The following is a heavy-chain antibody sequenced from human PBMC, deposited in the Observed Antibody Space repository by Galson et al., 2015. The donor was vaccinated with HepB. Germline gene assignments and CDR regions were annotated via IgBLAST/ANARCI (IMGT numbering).Heavy chain of an antibody. D-gene: IGHD4-17*01. J-gene: IGHJ5*02. V-gene: IGHV3-74*01. CDR2: TNPDGSIT. Sequence: SLRLSCAASGFIFSSYWMHWVRQAPGKGLVWVSRTNPDGSITTYADSVKARFTISRDSAKNTLYLRMFGLRVEDTAVYYCTRDPYGDPNYDPRGQGTLVPVSS. CDR3: TRDPYGDPNYDP. CDR1: GFIFSSYW.